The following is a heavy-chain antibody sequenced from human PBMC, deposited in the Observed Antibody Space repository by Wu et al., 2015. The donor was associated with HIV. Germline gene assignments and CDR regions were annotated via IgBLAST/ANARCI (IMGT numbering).Heavy chain of an antibody. J-gene: IGHJ6*02. CDR1: GYTFTSYY. Sequence: QVQLVQSGAEVKKPGASVKVSCKASGYTFTSYYMHWVRQAPGQGLEWMGIINPSGGSTSYAQKFQGRVTMTRDTSTSTVYMELSSLRSEDTAVYYCARDMEYQLPHHDYYYYYGMDVWGQGTTVTVSS. CDR2: INPSGGST. D-gene: IGHD2-2*01. V-gene: IGHV1-46*01. CDR3: ARDMEYQLPHHDYYYYYGMDV.